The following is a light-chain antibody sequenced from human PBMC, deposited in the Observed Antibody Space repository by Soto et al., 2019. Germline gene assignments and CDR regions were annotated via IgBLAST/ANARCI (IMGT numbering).Light chain of an antibody. J-gene: IGKJ5*01. CDR3: QQYYSSSIT. V-gene: IGKV4-1*01. CDR1: QSVLYTSNNKNY. CDR2: WAS. Sequence: DIVMTQSPDSLAVSVGERATINCKSSQSVLYTSNNKNYLAWYQQKAGQPPKLLVYWASTRESGVPDRFSGSGSGTDFTLTISSLQAEDVAVYYCQQYYSSSITFGQATRLEIK.